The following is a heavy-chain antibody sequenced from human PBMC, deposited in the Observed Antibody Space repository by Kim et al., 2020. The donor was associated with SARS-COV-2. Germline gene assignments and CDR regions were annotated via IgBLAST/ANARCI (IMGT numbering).Heavy chain of an antibody. D-gene: IGHD2-2*02. J-gene: IGHJ6*03. V-gene: IGHV4-34*01. CDR2: INHSGST. CDR3: ARGRGSPGHEDRRSYCSSTSCYTGYYYYYMDV. Sequence: SETLSLTCAVYGGSFSGYYWSWIRQPPGKGLEWIGEINHSGSTNYNPSLKSRVTISVDTSKNQFSLKLSSVTAADTAVYYCARGRGSPGHEDRRSYCSSTSCYTGYYYYYMDVWGKGTTVTVSS. CDR1: GGSFSGYY.